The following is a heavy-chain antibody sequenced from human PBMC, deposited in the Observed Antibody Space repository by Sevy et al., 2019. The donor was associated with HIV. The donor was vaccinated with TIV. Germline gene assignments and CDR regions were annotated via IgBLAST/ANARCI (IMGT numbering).Heavy chain of an antibody. Sequence: GGSLRLSCAASGFTFSNYGMHWVRQAPGKGLEWVAVVSYDGSTKYYADFVKGRFTISRYNSKNTGYLQMNTLRTEDTAVFYCAKGSKATDSAFDLWGQGTMVTVSS. D-gene: IGHD1-26*01. CDR1: GFTFSNYG. V-gene: IGHV3-30*18. J-gene: IGHJ3*01. CDR2: VSYDGSTK. CDR3: AKGSKATDSAFDL.